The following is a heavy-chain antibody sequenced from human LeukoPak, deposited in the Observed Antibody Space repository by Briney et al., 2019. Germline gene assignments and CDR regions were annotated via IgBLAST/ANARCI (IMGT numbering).Heavy chain of an antibody. J-gene: IGHJ1*01. D-gene: IGHD3-22*01. CDR2: ISGSGGST. Sequence: GGSLRLSCAASGFTFSSYGMSWVRQAPGKGLEWVSAISGSGGSTYYADSVKGRFTISRDNSKNTLYLQMNSLRAEDTAVYYCAKDDGSGYYEYFQHWGQGTLVTVSS. CDR1: GFTFSSYG. CDR3: AKDDGSGYYEYFQH. V-gene: IGHV3-23*01.